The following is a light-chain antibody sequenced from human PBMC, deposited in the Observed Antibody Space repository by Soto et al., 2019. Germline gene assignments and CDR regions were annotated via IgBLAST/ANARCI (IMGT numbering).Light chain of an antibody. CDR2: GAS. Sequence: EIVLTQSPGTLSLSPGERATLSCRASQSLSSSYLVWYQQKPGQAPRLVIYGASSRATGIPDRFSGSGSGTDFTLTISRLEPEDFAVYYCQQYGTLPQTFGQGTKVDIK. V-gene: IGKV3-20*01. CDR1: QSLSSSY. J-gene: IGKJ1*01. CDR3: QQYGTLPQT.